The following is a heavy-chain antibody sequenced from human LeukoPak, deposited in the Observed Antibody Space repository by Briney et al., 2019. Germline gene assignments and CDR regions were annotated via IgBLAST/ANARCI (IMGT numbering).Heavy chain of an antibody. Sequence: SETLSLTCTVSGGSISSSSYYWGWIRQPPGKGLEWVGSIYYSGSTYYNPSLKSRVTISADTSKNQFSLKLSSVTAADTAVYYCARRRIGDYFDYWGQGTLVTVSS. CDR1: GGSISSSSYY. V-gene: IGHV4-39*01. CDR3: ARRRIGDYFDY. D-gene: IGHD3-16*01. CDR2: IYYSGST. J-gene: IGHJ4*02.